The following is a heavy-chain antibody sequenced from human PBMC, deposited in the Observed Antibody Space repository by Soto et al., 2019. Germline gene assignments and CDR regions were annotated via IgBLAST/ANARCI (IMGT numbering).Heavy chain of an antibody. V-gene: IGHV3-21*01. CDR2: ITSSSSYI. J-gene: IGHJ4*02. Sequence: GGSLRLSCAASGFTFSIYSMNWFRQAPGKGLEWVSSITSSSSYIYSADSVKGRFTISRDNAKNSLYLQMNSLRAEDTAVYYCARVTDYGSSGHYRDYWGQGTQVTVSS. D-gene: IGHD3-22*01. CDR1: GFTFSIYS. CDR3: ARVTDYGSSGHYRDY.